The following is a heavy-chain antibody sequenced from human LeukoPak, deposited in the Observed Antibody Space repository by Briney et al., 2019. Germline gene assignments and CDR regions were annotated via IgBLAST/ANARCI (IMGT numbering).Heavy chain of an antibody. V-gene: IGHV5-51*01. CDR2: IYPGDSDT. D-gene: IGHD4-17*01. CDR3: ARPSTTAPLQWYFDL. CDR1: GYSFTNYW. J-gene: IGHJ2*01. Sequence: GESLKISCKGSGYSFTNYWIGWLRQMPGKGLEWMGSIYPGDSDTRYSPSFQGQVTISADKSISTAYLQWSSLQASDTAMYYCARPSTTAPLQWYFDLWGRGTLVTVSS.